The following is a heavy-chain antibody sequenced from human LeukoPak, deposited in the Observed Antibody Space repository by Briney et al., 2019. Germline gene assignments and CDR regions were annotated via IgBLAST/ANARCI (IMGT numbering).Heavy chain of an antibody. J-gene: IGHJ4*02. CDR3: AREARGSGYYFDY. Sequence: GGSLRLSCAASGFTFSSYSMNWVRQAPGKGLEWVSSISSSSSYIYYADSVKGRFTISRDNAKNSLYLQMNSLRAEDTAVYYCAREARGSGYYFDYWGQGTLVTVSS. CDR2: ISSSSSYI. D-gene: IGHD3-22*01. V-gene: IGHV3-21*03. CDR1: GFTFSSYS.